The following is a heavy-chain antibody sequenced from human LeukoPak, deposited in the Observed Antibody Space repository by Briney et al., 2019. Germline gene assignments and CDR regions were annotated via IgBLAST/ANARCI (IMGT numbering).Heavy chain of an antibody. CDR1: GYTFTSYD. CDR2: MDPNGGNT. D-gene: IGHD6-19*01. V-gene: IGHV1-8*03. J-gene: IGHJ4*02. CDR3: ARGGPTGYSSGWYI. Sequence: ASVKASCKASGYTFTSYDINWVRQATGQGLEWMGWMDPNGGNTGYAQKFQGRVTITRNTSISTAYMELSSLRSEDTAVYYCARGGPTGYSSGWYIWGQGTLVTVSS.